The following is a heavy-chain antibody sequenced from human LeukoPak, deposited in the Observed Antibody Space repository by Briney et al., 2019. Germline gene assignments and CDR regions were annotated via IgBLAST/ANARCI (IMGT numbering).Heavy chain of an antibody. CDR1: GFTFSDYY. CDR2: ISSSGSTI. D-gene: IGHD6-19*01. V-gene: IGHV3-11*01. J-gene: IGHJ4*02. Sequence: PGGSLRLSCAASGFTFSDYYMSWIRQAPGKGLEWVSYISSSGSTIYYADSVKGQFTISRDNAKNSLYLQMNSLRAEDTAVYYCARDADSSGWYPRPFDYWGQGTLVTVSS. CDR3: ARDADSSGWYPRPFDY.